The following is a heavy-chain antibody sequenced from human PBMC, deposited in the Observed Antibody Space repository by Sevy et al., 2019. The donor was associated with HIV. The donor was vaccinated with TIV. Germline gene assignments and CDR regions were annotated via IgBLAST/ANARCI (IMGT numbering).Heavy chain of an antibody. V-gene: IGHV3-33*01. J-gene: IGHJ6*02. Sequence: GGSLRLSCTASGFTFSSNAMYWVRQAPGKGLEWVAVIWYDESNKYHADSVKGRFTISRDNSKNTLYLQMNSLRAEDTAVYYCARGMATTYYYHYGMDVWGQGTTVTVSS. CDR3: ARGMATTYYYHYGMDV. CDR1: GFTFSSNA. D-gene: IGHD5-12*01. CDR2: IWYDESNK.